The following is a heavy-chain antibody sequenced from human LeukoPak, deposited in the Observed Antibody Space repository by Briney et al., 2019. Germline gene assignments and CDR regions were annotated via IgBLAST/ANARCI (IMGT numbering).Heavy chain of an antibody. Sequence: ASVKVSCKVSGYTLTEISMHWVRQAPGQGLEWMGGFNPEEAETIYARSFQGRLTVTEDTSTDTAYMELSSLRSEDTAMYYCATEIVGYGDVHYFDSWGQGTLVTVSS. CDR2: FNPEEAET. J-gene: IGHJ4*02. D-gene: IGHD4-17*01. CDR3: ATEIVGYGDVHYFDS. CDR1: GYTLTEIS. V-gene: IGHV1-24*01.